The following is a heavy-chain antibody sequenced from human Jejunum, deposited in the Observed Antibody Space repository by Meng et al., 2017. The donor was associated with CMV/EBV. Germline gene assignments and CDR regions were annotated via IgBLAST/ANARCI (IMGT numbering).Heavy chain of an antibody. Sequence: ISNLNWWSWVRQSPGQGLEWLGEKSPTESSNYNPSLESRVTISVDRSKNQFSLKLTSVTAADTAVYYCVRGRCTRTSCYKGAFDFWSQGTLVTVSS. V-gene: IGHV4-4*02. D-gene: IGHD2-2*02. CDR1: ISNLNW. J-gene: IGHJ4*02. CDR3: VRGRCTRTSCYKGAFDF. CDR2: KSPTESS.